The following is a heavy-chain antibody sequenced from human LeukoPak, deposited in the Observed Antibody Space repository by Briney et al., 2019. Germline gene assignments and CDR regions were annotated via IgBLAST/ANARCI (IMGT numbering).Heavy chain of an antibody. CDR2: ISSSGGST. V-gene: IGHV3-23*01. Sequence: GGSLRLSCVTSEFTFSSYGMSWVRQAPGQGLEWVSGISSSGGSTYYADSVKGRFTISRDDSKNTVYLQMNRLRADDTALYYCAKDRQWLGQRPSNFDYWGQGTLVTVSS. D-gene: IGHD6-19*01. CDR3: AKDRQWLGQRPSNFDY. CDR1: EFTFSSYG. J-gene: IGHJ4*02.